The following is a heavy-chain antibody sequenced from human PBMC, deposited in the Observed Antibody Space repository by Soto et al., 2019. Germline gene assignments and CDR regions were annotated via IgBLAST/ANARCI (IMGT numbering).Heavy chain of an antibody. V-gene: IGHV3-74*01. CDR2: ITSDGSST. CDR3: ARDEFGLDY. CDR1: GFTFSGYW. Sequence: GGSLRLSCAASGFTFSGYWMQWVRQAPGKGLVWVSHITSDGSSTGYADSVKGRFTISRDNAKSTLYLQMDNLRVEDTALYYCARDEFGLDYWGHGTLVTVSS. J-gene: IGHJ4*01. D-gene: IGHD3-10*01.